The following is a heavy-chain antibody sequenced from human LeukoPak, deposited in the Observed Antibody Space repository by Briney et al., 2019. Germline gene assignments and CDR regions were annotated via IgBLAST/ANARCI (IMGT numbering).Heavy chain of an antibody. CDR1: GGSISSGDYY. J-gene: IGHJ4*02. CDR3: ARDYPTAPIDY. D-gene: IGHD3-10*01. Sequence: SETLSLTCTVSGGSISSGDYYWSWIRQPPGKGLEWIGYIYYSGSTYYNPSLKSRITISVDTSKNQFSLKLSSVTAADTAVYYCARDYPTAPIDYWGQGTLVTVS. CDR2: IYYSGST. V-gene: IGHV4-30-4*08.